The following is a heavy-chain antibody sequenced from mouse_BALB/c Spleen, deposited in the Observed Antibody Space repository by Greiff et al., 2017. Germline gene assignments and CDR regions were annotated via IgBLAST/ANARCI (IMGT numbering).Heavy chain of an antibody. D-gene: IGHD2-1*01. CDR1: GYTFTSYT. CDR3: ARLGNGNYYFDY. J-gene: IGHJ2*01. Sequence: VKLVESGAELARPGASVKMSCKASGYTFTSYTMHWVKQRPGQGLEWIGYINPSSGYTNYNQKFKDKATLTADKSSSTAYMQLSSLTSEDSAVYYCARLGNGNYYFDYWGQGTTLTVSS. V-gene: IGHV1-4*01. CDR2: INPSSGYT.